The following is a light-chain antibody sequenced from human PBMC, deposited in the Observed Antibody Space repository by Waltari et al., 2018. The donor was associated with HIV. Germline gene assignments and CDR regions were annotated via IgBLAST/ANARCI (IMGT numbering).Light chain of an antibody. V-gene: IGLV1-47*01. Sequence: QSVVTQPPSASGTPGQRVTISCSGSDSNIGSNYVYWYQDLPGTAPKLRLYKNNQRSSGAPDRCAGAKAETSAFLAISGLRAEDEADYYCASWDDNLNSWVFGGGTKLTVL. J-gene: IGLJ3*02. CDR1: DSNIGSNY. CDR3: ASWDDNLNSWV. CDR2: KNN.